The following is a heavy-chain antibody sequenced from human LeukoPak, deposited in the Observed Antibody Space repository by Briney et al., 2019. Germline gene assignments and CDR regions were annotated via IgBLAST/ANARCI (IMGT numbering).Heavy chain of an antibody. D-gene: IGHD1-26*01. Sequence: GGSLRLSCAASGFTFDDYAMHWVRQVPGKGLEWVSLISGDGGSTYYADSVKGRFTISRDNSKNSLHLQMNSLRTEDTALYYCAKDYRLYSGSYGGDFDYWGQGTLVTVSS. CDR1: GFTFDDYA. CDR3: AKDYRLYSGSYGGDFDY. J-gene: IGHJ4*02. CDR2: ISGDGGST. V-gene: IGHV3-43*02.